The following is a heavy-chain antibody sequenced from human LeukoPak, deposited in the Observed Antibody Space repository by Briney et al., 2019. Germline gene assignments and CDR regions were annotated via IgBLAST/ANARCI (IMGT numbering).Heavy chain of an antibody. D-gene: IGHD3-9*01. CDR1: GGSISTYW. CDR3: ARGYFDWLSFDH. Sequence: SETLSLTCTVSGGSISTYWWTWIRQPPGKGLEWLGYIHYSGNNNYNPSLKSRLTMSVDTSKNHFSLNLNSVTAADTAVYYCARGYFDWLSFDHWGQGVLVAVSS. CDR2: IHYSGNN. V-gene: IGHV4-59*01. J-gene: IGHJ4*02.